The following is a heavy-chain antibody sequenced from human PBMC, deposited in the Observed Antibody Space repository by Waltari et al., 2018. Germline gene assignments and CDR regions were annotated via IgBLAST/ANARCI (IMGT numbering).Heavy chain of an antibody. V-gene: IGHV1-8*01. J-gene: IGHJ6*03. CDR3: ARGKKFRGRSYYYYYMDV. CDR2: MNPNSGNT. Sequence: HVQLVQSGAEVKMPGSSVQFSGTASGYTSPSYAINWGREAPGQGLEWMGWMNPNSGNTGYAQKFQGRVTMTRNTSISTAYMELSSLRSEDTAVYYCARGKKFRGRSYYYYYMDVWGKGTTVTVSS. CDR1: GYTSPSYA.